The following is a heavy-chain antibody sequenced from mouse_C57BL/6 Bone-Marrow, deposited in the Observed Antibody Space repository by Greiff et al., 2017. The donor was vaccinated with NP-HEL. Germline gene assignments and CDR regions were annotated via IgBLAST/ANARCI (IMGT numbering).Heavy chain of an antibody. CDR1: GFSLTSYG. V-gene: IGHV2-3*01. J-gene: IGHJ2*01. D-gene: IGHD2-5*01. CDR2: IWGDGST. Sequence: VMLVESGPGLVAPSQSLSITCTVSGFSLTSYGVSWVRQPPGKGLEWLGLIWGDGSTNYPSSLISRLSISQDHSKRQVFLKLNSLQTDDTDTYYCASYYSNYPYYFDYWGQGTTLTVSS. CDR3: ASYYSNYPYYFDY.